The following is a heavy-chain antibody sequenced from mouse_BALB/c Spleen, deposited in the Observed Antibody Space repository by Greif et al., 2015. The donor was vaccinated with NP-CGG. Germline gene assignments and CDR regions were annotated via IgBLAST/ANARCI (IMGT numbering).Heavy chain of an antibody. CDR3: ARGGTGFDY. CDR1: GFTFSDYY. V-gene: IGHV5-4*02. CDR2: ISDGGSYT. Sequence: EVQLVESGGGLVKPGGSRKLSCAASGFTFSDYYMYWVRQTPEKRLEWVATISDGGSYTYYPDSVKGRFTISRDNAKNNLYLQMSSLKSEDTAMYYCARGGTGFDYWGQGTTLTVSS. J-gene: IGHJ2*01. D-gene: IGHD3-3*01.